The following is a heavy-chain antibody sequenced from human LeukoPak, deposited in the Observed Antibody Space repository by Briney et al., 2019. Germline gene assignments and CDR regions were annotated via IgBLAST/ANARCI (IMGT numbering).Heavy chain of an antibody. D-gene: IGHD4-23*01. Sequence: PGGSLRLSCAASGFTVSSNYMSWVRQAPGKGLEWVSVIYSGGSTYYADSVKGRFTISRDNSKNTLYLQMNSLGAEGTAVYYCARLRWGDWFDPWGQGTLVTVSS. J-gene: IGHJ5*02. CDR3: ARLRWGDWFDP. CDR1: GFTVSSNY. V-gene: IGHV3-66*02. CDR2: IYSGGST.